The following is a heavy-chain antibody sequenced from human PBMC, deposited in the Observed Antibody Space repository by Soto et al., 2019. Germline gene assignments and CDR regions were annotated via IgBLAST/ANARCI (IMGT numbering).Heavy chain of an antibody. V-gene: IGHV1-69*02. CDR2: IIPILGIA. Sequence: GASVKVSCKASGGTFSSYTISWVRQAPGQGLEWMGRIIPILGIANYAQKFQGRVTMTRNTSTSTAYMELSSLRSEDTAVYYCARVSSNPHDYIWGSYRLLLGKGPNDYWGQGTLVTVSS. CDR1: GGTFSSYT. D-gene: IGHD3-16*02. J-gene: IGHJ4*02. CDR3: ARVSSNPHDYIWGSYRLLLGKGPNDY.